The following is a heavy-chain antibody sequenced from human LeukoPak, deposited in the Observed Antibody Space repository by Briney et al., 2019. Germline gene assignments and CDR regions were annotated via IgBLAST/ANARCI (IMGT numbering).Heavy chain of an antibody. Sequence: GGSLRLSCAASGFIFSSYAMSWVRQAPGKGLEWVSVISGGGGSTYYADSVKGRFTISRDNSKNTLYLQMNSLRAEDTAVYYCAKDRGNNAPGVRFDPWGQGTLVTVSS. J-gene: IGHJ5*02. CDR1: GFIFSSYA. CDR2: ISGGGGST. D-gene: IGHD1/OR15-1a*01. V-gene: IGHV3-23*01. CDR3: AKDRGNNAPGVRFDP.